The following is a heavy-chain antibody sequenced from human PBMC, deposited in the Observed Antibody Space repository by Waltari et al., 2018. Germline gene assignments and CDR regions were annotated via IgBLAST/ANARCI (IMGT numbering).Heavy chain of an antibody. CDR3: ARLRQWFKDAFDI. CDR1: GFTFSSYW. CDR2: IKQDGSEK. V-gene: IGHV3-7*01. Sequence: EVQLVESGGGLVQPGGSLRVSCAASGFTFSSYWLSWVRQAPGKGLEWVANIKQDGSEKYYVDSVKGRFTISRDNAKNSLYLQMNSLRAEDTAVYYCARLRQWFKDAFDIWGQGTMVTVSS. D-gene: IGHD3-22*01. J-gene: IGHJ3*02.